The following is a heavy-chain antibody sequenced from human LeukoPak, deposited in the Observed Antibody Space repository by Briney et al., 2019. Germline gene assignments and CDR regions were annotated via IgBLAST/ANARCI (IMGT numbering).Heavy chain of an antibody. J-gene: IGHJ4*02. D-gene: IGHD3-10*02. Sequence: PGRSLRLSCAASGFTVSNSYMSWVRQAPGKGLEWVSALSPSGGITYYEDSVKGRFTISRDNSKNTLYLQMNSLSAEDTAVYYCAKGVNYFVLEYWGQGTLVTISS. CDR2: LSPSGGIT. CDR3: AKGVNYFVLEY. CDR1: GFTVSNSY. V-gene: IGHV3-23*01.